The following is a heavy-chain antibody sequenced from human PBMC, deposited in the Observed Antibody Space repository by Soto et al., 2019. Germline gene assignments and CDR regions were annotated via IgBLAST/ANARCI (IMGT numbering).Heavy chain of an antibody. CDR1: GYSFTSYW. Sequence: GESLKISCKGSGYSFTSYWIGWVRQMPGKGLEWMGIIYPGDSDTRYSPSFQGQVTISADKSISTAYLQWSSLKASDTAMYYCARRTRGDSSGWPNYHYYGMDVWGQGTTVTVSS. D-gene: IGHD6-19*01. CDR3: ARRTRGDSSGWPNYHYYGMDV. CDR2: IYPGDSDT. J-gene: IGHJ6*02. V-gene: IGHV5-51*01.